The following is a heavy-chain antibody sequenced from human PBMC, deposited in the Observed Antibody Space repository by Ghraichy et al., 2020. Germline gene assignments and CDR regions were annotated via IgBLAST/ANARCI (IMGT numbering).Heavy chain of an antibody. CDR3: ARGDYNWNDRAFYY. Sequence: ASVKVSCRASGYIFTTYGISWVRQAPGQGLEWLGWISADNGNTNYAQKIQGRVTMTTDTATSTAYLELRSLRSDDTAFYYCARGDYNWNDRAFYYWGQGTLVTVSS. J-gene: IGHJ4*02. CDR1: GYIFTTYG. V-gene: IGHV1-18*04. CDR2: ISADNGNT. D-gene: IGHD1-20*01.